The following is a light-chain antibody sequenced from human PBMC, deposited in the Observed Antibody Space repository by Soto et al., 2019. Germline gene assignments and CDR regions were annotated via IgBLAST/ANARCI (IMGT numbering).Light chain of an antibody. CDR1: QSLSTY. Sequence: EIVLTQSPDTLSLSPGERATLSCRASQSLSTYLAWYQQKPGQAPRLLIYDASERATGIPDRFSGSGSGTDFTLIINRLEPEDVAIYYCQQYGGSPRITFGQGTRLEIK. CDR3: QQYGGSPRIT. J-gene: IGKJ5*01. V-gene: IGKV3-20*01. CDR2: DAS.